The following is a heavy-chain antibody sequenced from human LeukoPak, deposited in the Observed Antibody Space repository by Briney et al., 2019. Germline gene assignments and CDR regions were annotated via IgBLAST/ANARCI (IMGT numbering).Heavy chain of an antibody. V-gene: IGHV3-30*18. CDR1: GFTFNRYG. CDR3: AKDLGGGSGCYDL. D-gene: IGHD6-19*01. Sequence: GGSLRLSCAASGFTFNRYGMHWVRQAPGKGLEWVAVISYDGSTAYYADSVKGRFTISRDNSRDTLYLQMNSLRAEDTAVYYCAKDLGGGSGCYDLWGRGTLVTVSS. CDR2: ISYDGSTA. J-gene: IGHJ2*01.